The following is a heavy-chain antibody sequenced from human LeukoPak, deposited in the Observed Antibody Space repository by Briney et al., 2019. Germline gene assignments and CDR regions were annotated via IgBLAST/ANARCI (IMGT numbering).Heavy chain of an antibody. D-gene: IGHD4-17*01. J-gene: IGHJ5*02. CDR1: GGSFSGYY. V-gene: IGHV4-34*01. Sequence: RPSETLSLTCAVYGGSFSGYYWSWIRQPPGKGLEWIGEINHSGSTNYNPSLKSRVTISVDTSKNQFSLKLSSVTAADTAVYYCVRRQGTTVTPFDPWGQGTLVTVSS. CDR2: INHSGST. CDR3: VRRQGTTVTPFDP.